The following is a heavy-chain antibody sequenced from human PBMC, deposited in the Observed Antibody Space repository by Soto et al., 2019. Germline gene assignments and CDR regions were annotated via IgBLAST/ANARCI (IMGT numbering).Heavy chain of an antibody. CDR3: ANYFMSRPWFDT. Sequence: ETLSLTCSVSGGSINNSTSFWGWLRQSPGKGLEWIATINYRWPAEYNPSLKSRVTTSVDRSRNVLSLQMNYVTAPDTAVYYCANYFMSRPWFDTWGQGTLVTVYS. V-gene: IGHV4-39*02. D-gene: IGHD6-6*01. J-gene: IGHJ5*02. CDR1: GGSINNSTSF. CDR2: INYRWPA.